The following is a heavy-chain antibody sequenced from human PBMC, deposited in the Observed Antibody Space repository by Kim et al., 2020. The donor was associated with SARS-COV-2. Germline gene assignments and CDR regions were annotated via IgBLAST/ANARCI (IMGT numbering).Heavy chain of an antibody. Sequence: KSRVTISVDTSKNQFSLKLSSVTAADTAVYYCARLAARPHRYYYYYMDVWGKGTTVTVSS. J-gene: IGHJ6*03. CDR3: ARLAARPHRYYYYYMDV. V-gene: IGHV4-34*01. D-gene: IGHD6-6*01.